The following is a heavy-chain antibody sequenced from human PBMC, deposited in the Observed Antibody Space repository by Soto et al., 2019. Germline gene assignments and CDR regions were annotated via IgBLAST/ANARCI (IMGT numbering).Heavy chain of an antibody. V-gene: IGHV3-30*18. CDR3: AKDGAAGPFDY. CDR2: ISYDGSNK. Sequence: QVQLVESGGGVVQPGRSLRLSCAASGFTFSSYGMHWVRQAPGKGLEWVAVISYDGSNKYYADSVKGRFTISRDNSKNTLYLQMNGLRAEDTAVYYCAKDGAAGPFDYWGQGTLVTGSS. CDR1: GFTFSSYG. D-gene: IGHD6-13*01. J-gene: IGHJ4*02.